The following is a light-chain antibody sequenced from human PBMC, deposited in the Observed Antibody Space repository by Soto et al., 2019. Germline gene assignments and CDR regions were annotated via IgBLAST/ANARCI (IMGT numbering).Light chain of an antibody. CDR3: QQYGTSIT. CDR2: GAS. V-gene: IGKV3-20*01. Sequence: EIVLTQSPGTLSLSPGERATLSCRASQSFSSSYLAWYQQKPGQAPRLLIYGASSRATGIPDRFSGSVSGTDFTITISRLEHEYVAVYYCQQYGTSITFGQGTRLEI. J-gene: IGKJ5*01. CDR1: QSFSSSY.